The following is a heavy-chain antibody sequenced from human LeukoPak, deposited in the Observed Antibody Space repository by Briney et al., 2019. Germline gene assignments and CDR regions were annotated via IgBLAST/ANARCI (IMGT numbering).Heavy chain of an antibody. CDR3: ARGLVATTFIGGRNYYYYMDV. V-gene: IGHV4-4*07. CDR1: GGSISSYY. J-gene: IGHJ6*03. Sequence: SETLSLTCTVSGGSISSYYWSWIRQPAGKGLEWIGRIYTSGSTNYNPSLKSRVTMSVDTSKNQFSLKLSSVTAADTAVYYCARGLVATTFIGGRNYYYYMDVWGKGTTVTVSS. D-gene: IGHD5-12*01. CDR2: IYTSGST.